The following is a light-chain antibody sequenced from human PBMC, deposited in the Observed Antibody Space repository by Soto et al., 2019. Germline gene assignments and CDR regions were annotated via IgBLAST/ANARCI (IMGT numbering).Light chain of an antibody. Sequence: EIVLTQSPGTLSLSPGEGATLSCRASQSVRSNFLAWYQQKPGQAPSLLIYGASSRAAGIPDRFSGGGSGTDITLTISTLEPEDLAVYYCQHYGSSPTFGGGTRVEIK. J-gene: IGKJ4*01. CDR3: QHYGSSPT. V-gene: IGKV3-20*01. CDR2: GAS. CDR1: QSVRSNF.